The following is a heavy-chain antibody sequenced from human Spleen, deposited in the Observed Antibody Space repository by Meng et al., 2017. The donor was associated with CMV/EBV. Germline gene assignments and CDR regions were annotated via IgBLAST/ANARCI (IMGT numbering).Heavy chain of an antibody. CDR2: INPNNGAT. J-gene: IGHJ4*02. D-gene: IGHD2-8*01. V-gene: IGHV1-2*02. Sequence: ASVKVSCKASGVTFINHAFTWVRQAPGQGLEWMGWINPNNGATKYALRFQGRVSMTRDTSISTAHMELSRLRSDDTAVYYCARPLLGYCNNGVCFSAPFDYWGQGTLVTVSS. CDR1: GVTFINHA. CDR3: ARPLLGYCNNGVCFSAPFDY.